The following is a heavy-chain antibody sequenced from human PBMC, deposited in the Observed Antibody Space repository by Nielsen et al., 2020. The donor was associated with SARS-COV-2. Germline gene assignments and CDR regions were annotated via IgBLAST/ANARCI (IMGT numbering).Heavy chain of an antibody. J-gene: IGHJ4*02. CDR2: IRSKAYGGTT. Sequence: GESLKISCTASGFTFGDYAMSWFRQAPGKGLEWVGFIRSKAYGGTTEYAASVKGRFTISRDDSKSIAYLQMNSLKTEDTAVYYCTRVQKTYYYDSSGELTDYWGQGTLVTVSS. V-gene: IGHV3-49*03. D-gene: IGHD3-22*01. CDR1: GFTFGDYA. CDR3: TRVQKTYYYDSSGELTDY.